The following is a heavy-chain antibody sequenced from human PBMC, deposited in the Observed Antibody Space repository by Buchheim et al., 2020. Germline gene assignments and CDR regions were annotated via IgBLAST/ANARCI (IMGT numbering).Heavy chain of an antibody. CDR3: ARAVAAAFYYYYYMDV. D-gene: IGHD6-13*01. Sequence: EVQLVESGGGLVQPGGSLRLSCAASGFTFSSYSMNWVRQAPGKGLEWVSYISSSSSTIYYADSVKGRFNISRDNAKNSLYLQMNSLRAEDTAVYYCARAVAAAFYYYYYMDVWGKGTT. J-gene: IGHJ6*03. V-gene: IGHV3-48*01. CDR2: ISSSSSTI. CDR1: GFTFSSYS.